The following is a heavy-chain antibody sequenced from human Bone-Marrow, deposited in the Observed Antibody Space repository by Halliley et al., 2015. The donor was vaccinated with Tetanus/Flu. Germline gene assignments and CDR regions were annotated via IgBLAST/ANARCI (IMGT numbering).Heavy chain of an antibody. D-gene: IGHD3-10*01. CDR1: GVSISSGGYY. CDR2: IYYSGST. Sequence: TLSLTCIVSGVSISSGGYYRSWIRQHPGKGLEWIGYIYYSGSTYYNPSLKSRVSISVDTSKNQFSLKLSSVTAADTAVYFCARGHRYGSGSYADMWGRGTMVTVSS. CDR3: ARGHRYGSGSYADM. V-gene: IGHV4-31*03. J-gene: IGHJ3*02.